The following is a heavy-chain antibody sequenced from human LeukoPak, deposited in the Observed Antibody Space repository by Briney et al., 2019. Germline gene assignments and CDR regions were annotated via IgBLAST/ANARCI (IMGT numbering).Heavy chain of an antibody. CDR1: GFTFSSYS. Sequence: GSLRLSCAASGFTFSSYSMNWVRQAPGKGLEWIGEINHSGSTNYNPSLKSRVTILVDTSKNLFSLKLSSVTAADTAVYYCARLYHGMDVWGQGTTVTVSS. CDR3: ARLYHGMDV. CDR2: INHSGST. V-gene: IGHV4-34*01. J-gene: IGHJ6*02.